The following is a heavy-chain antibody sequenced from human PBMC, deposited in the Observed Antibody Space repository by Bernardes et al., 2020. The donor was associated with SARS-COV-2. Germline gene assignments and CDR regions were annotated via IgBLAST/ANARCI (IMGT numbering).Heavy chain of an antibody. CDR2: IYYSGST. V-gene: IGHV4-39*01. J-gene: IGHJ6*02. CDR1: GGSISSSSYY. CDR3: ARHTNNWNRYYGMDV. D-gene: IGHD1-1*01. Sequence: SETLSLTCTVSGGSISSSSYYWGWIRQPPGKGLEWIGSIYYSGSTYYNPSLKSRVTISVDTSKNQFSLKLSSVTAADTAVYYCARHTNNWNRYYGMDVWGQGTTVTVSS.